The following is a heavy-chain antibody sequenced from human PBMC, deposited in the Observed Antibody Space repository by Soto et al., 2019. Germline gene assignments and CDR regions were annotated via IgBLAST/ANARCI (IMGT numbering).Heavy chain of an antibody. D-gene: IGHD4-17*01. V-gene: IGHV3-11*06. J-gene: IGHJ4*02. Sequence: GGSLRLSCAAPGFTFSDYYMSWIRQAPGKGLEWVSYISSSSSYTNYADSVKGRFTISRDNAKNSLYLQMNSLRAEDTAVYYCARGKRYGDYLAKYYFDYWGQGTLVTVSS. CDR3: ARGKRYGDYLAKYYFDY. CDR2: ISSSSSYT. CDR1: GFTFSDYY.